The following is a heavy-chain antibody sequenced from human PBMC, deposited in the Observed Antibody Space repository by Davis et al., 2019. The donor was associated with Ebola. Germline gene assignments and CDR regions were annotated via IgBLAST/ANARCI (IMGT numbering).Heavy chain of an antibody. CDR2: INHSGST. CDR1: GGSISSYY. CDR3: ARGRWFDY. Sequence: SETLSLTCTVSGGSISSYYWSWIRQPPGKGLEWIGEINHSGSTNYNPSLKCRVTISVDTSKNQFSLKLSSVTAADTAVYYCARGRWFDYWGQGTLVTVSS. V-gene: IGHV4-34*01. J-gene: IGHJ4*02. D-gene: IGHD2-15*01.